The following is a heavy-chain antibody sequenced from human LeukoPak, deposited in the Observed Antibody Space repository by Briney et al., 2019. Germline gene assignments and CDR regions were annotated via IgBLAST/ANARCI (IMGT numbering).Heavy chain of an antibody. CDR1: GGTFSSYA. V-gene: IGHV1-69*05. CDR3: ARDRANSGTKALHYYYMDV. Sequence: SVKVSCKASGGTFSSYAISWVRQAPGQGLEWMGGFIPIFGTANYAQKFQGRVTITTDESTSTAYMELSSLRSEDTAVYYCARDRANSGTKALHYYYMDVWGKGPRSPSP. J-gene: IGHJ6*03. CDR2: FIPIFGTA. D-gene: IGHD1-7*01.